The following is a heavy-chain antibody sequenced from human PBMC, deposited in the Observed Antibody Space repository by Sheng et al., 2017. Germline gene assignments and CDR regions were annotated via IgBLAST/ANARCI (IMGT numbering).Heavy chain of an antibody. V-gene: IGHV4-59*01. CDR2: IYYSGST. CDR1: GGSISSYY. J-gene: IGHJ4*02. D-gene: IGHD3-10*01. Sequence: QVQLQESGPGLVKPSETLSLTCTVSGGSISSYYWSWIRQPPGKGLEWIGYIYYSGSTNYNPSLKSRVTISVDTSKNQFSLKLSSVTAADTAVYYCARGLWFGNPFDYWGQGTLVTVSS. CDR3: ARGLWFGNPFDY.